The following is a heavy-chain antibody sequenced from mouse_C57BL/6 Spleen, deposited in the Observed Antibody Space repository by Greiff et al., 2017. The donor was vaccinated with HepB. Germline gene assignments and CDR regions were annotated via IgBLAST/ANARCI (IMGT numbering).Heavy chain of an antibody. J-gene: IGHJ1*03. Sequence: QVQLKQPGAELVKPGASVKLSCKASGYTFTSYWMHWVKQRPGQGLEWIGMIHPNSGSTNYNEKFKSKATLTVDKSSSTAYMQLSSLTSEDSAVYYCAKYSNYYWYFDVWGTGTTVTVSS. CDR2: IHPNSGST. CDR3: AKYSNYYWYFDV. D-gene: IGHD2-5*01. CDR1: GYTFTSYW. V-gene: IGHV1-64*01.